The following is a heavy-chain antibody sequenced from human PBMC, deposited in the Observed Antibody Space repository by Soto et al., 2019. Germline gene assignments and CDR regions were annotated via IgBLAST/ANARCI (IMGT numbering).Heavy chain of an antibody. D-gene: IGHD3-16*01. V-gene: IGHV3-73*01. CDR2: IRSKAYNYAT. CDR3: AVGVRGDFDH. J-gene: IGHJ4*02. Sequence: QAGGSLRLSCAASGFNLSGSAIHWVRQASGKGLEWVGRIRSKAYNYATPYSASVKGRFTISRDDSKNTAYLQMNSLKTGDTAVYYCAVGVRGDFDHWGQGTLVTVSS. CDR1: GFNLSGSA.